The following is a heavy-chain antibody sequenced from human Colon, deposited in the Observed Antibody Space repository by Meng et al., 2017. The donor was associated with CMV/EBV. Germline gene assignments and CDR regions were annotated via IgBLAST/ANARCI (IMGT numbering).Heavy chain of an antibody. CDR1: GFSLSSSGVG. CDR3: AHSDFWSGYTIYYFDY. D-gene: IGHD3-3*01. J-gene: IGHJ4*02. CDR2: IYWDDDK. Sequence: QNTLKESGPTLVKSTQTLTLTCTFSGFSLSSSGVGVGWIRQPPGKALEWLALIYWDDDKTYNPSLKSRLTITKDTSKNQVVLTLTNMDPVDTATYYCAHSDFWSGYTIYYFDYWGQGTLVTVSS. V-gene: IGHV2-5*02.